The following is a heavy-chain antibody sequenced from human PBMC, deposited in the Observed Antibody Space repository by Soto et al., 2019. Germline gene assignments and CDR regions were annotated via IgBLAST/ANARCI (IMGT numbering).Heavy chain of an antibody. V-gene: IGHV3-30*18. CDR1: GFTFGSHG. CDR2: ISYDETNE. CDR3: AKDLRTTISDYGMDV. J-gene: IGHJ6*02. Sequence: QVQLVESGGGLVQPGGALRLPFVASGFTFGSHGMHWVRQAPGKGLEWVAVISYDETNEHYVDSVKGRFTISRDNSKSILYLQMNRLRPEDTAVYKCAKDLRTTISDYGMDVWGQGTTVTVSS.